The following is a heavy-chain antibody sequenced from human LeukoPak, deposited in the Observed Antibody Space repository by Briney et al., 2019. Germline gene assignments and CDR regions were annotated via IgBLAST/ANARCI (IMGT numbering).Heavy chain of an antibody. CDR1: GYSFTSYG. CDR2: ISTYNGDT. CDR3: ARDIGLYSSSWYGIFDY. V-gene: IGHV1-18*01. Sequence: ASVKVSCKASGYSFTSYGLSWVRQAPGQGLEWMGWISTYNGDTNYAQKLQGRVTMTTDTSTSTAYMELRSLRSDDAAVYYCARDIGLYSSSWYGIFDYWGQGTLVTVSS. D-gene: IGHD6-13*01. J-gene: IGHJ4*02.